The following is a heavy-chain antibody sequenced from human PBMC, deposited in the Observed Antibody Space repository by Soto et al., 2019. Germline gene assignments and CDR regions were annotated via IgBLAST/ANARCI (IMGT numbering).Heavy chain of an antibody. D-gene: IGHD2-2*01. V-gene: IGHV3-9*01. CDR3: AKDIGDSYQLLLFDY. Sequence: GGSLRLSCAASGFTFDDYAMHWVRQAPGKGLEWVSGISWNSGSIGYADSVKGRFTISRDNAKNSLYLQMNSLRAEDTASYYCAKDIGDSYQLLLFDYWGQGTLVTVSS. J-gene: IGHJ4*02. CDR1: GFTFDDYA. CDR2: ISWNSGSI.